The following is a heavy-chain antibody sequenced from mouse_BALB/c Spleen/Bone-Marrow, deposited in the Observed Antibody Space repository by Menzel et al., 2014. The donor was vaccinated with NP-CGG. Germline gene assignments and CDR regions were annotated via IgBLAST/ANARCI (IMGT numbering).Heavy chain of an antibody. V-gene: IGHV7-3*02. CDR1: GFTFTDYY. J-gene: IGHJ4*01. CDR2: IRNKANGYTT. Sequence: EVQLVESGGGLVQPGGSLRLSCATSGFTFTDYYMSWVRQPPGKALEWLGFIRNKANGYTTEYSASVKGRFTISRDNSQSILYLQMNTLRAEDSATYYCASSLYPRAMDYWGQGTSVTVSS. D-gene: IGHD2-1*01. CDR3: ASSLYPRAMDY.